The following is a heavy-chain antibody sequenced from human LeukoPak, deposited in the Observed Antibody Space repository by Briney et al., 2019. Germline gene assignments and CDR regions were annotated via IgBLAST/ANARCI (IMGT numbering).Heavy chain of an antibody. CDR1: GYTFTDYY. J-gene: IGHJ4*02. CDR2: VDPEDGET. Sequence: ASVKISCKVSGYTFTDYYMHWVQQAPGKGLEWMGLVDPEDGETIYAEKFQGRVTITADTSTDTAYMELSSLRSEDTAVYCCATGGYYDSSGYSSDLDYWGQGTLVTVSS. V-gene: IGHV1-69-2*01. D-gene: IGHD3-22*01. CDR3: ATGGYYDSSGYSSDLDY.